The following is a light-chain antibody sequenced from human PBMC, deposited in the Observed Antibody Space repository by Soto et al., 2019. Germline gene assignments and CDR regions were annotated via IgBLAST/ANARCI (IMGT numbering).Light chain of an antibody. Sequence: DIQMTQSPSTLSASVGDRVTITCRASQSISSWLAWYQQKPGKAPKLLLYKASSLESGVPSRFRGSRPGTEFSRTISTLQPDDFATYPCEQYDSYSRTFGQGTKVEIK. CDR3: EQYDSYSRT. CDR2: KAS. V-gene: IGKV1-5*03. J-gene: IGKJ1*01. CDR1: QSISSW.